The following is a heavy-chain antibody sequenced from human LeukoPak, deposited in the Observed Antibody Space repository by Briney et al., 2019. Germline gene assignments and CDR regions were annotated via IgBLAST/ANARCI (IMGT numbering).Heavy chain of an antibody. J-gene: IGHJ5*02. CDR3: ARHSQQLNFYWFDP. CDR2: IYHSGST. Sequence: PSQTLSLTCAVSGGSISSGGYSWSWIRQPPGKGLEWIGYIYHSGSTYYNPSLKSRVTISVDRSKNQFSLKLSSVTAADTAVYYCARHSQQLNFYWFDPWGQGTLVTVSS. V-gene: IGHV4-30-2*01. CDR1: GGSISSGGYS. D-gene: IGHD6-13*01.